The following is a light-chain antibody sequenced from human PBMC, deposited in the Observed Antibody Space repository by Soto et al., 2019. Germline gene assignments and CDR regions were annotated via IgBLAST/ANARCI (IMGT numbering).Light chain of an antibody. V-gene: IGLV1-51*01. Sequence: QSVLTQPPSVSAAPGQKVTISCSGSSSNIGNNYVSWYQHLPGTAPKLLIYDNNKRPSGIPDRFSGSKSGTSATLGITGLQTGDEADYYCGTWDSSLSAVVFDGGTKLTVL. J-gene: IGLJ2*01. CDR1: SSNIGNNY. CDR3: GTWDSSLSAVV. CDR2: DNN.